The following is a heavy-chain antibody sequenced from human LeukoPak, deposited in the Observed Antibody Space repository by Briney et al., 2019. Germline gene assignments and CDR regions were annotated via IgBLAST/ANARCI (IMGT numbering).Heavy chain of an antibody. CDR1: GYTFTSYG. D-gene: IGHD6-19*01. CDR3: ARDNDSSGWYLNNWLDP. V-gene: IGHV1-18*01. CDR2: FSAYNGNT. Sequence: GASVKVSYKASGYTFTSYGISWVRQAPGQGLEWMGWFSAYNGNTNYAQKPQGRVTMTTDTSTSTAYMELRSLRSDDTAVYYCARDNDSSGWYLNNWLDPWGQGTLVTVSS. J-gene: IGHJ5*02.